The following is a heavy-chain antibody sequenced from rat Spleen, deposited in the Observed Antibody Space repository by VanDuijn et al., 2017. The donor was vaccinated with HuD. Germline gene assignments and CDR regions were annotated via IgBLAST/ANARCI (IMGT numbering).Heavy chain of an antibody. CDR2: VWNGGNT. CDR3: ARDSYNNYGFDY. J-gene: IGHJ2*01. CDR1: GFSLTSHN. Sequence: QVQLMESGPGLVQPAETLSLTCTVSGFSLTSHNVHWVRQPPGKGLEWMGVVWNGGNTDYNSTLKSRLSISRDTSKNQVFLKMNSLQTEDTATYYCARDSYNNYGFDYWGQGVMVTVSS. D-gene: IGHD1-10*01. V-gene: IGHV2-45*01.